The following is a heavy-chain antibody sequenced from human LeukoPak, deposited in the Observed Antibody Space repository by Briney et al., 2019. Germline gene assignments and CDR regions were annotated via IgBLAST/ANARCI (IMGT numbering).Heavy chain of an antibody. V-gene: IGHV1-46*01. Sequence: ASVKVSCKASGYTFTSYYMHWVRQAPGQGLEWMGIINPSGGSTSYAQKFQGRVTMTRDTSTSTVYMELSSMRSEDAAVYYCARDPETGGGNCYYDYWGQGTLVTVSS. J-gene: IGHJ4*02. CDR3: ARDPETGGGNCYYDY. D-gene: IGHD4-23*01. CDR2: INPSGGST. CDR1: GYTFTSYY.